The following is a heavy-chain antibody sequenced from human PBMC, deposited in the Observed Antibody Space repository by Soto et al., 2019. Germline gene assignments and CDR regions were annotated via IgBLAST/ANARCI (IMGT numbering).Heavy chain of an antibody. CDR2: IIPIFGPA. CDR1: GGTFSSYA. D-gene: IGHD2-15*01. CDR3: ARDIVVVVAAATHRWFDP. J-gene: IGHJ5*02. V-gene: IGHV1-69*01. Sequence: QVQLVQSGAEVKKPGSSVKVSCKASGGTFSSYAISWVRQAPGQGLEWMGGIIPIFGPATYAQKFQGRVTLTADESTSTAYMELSSLRSEDTAVDYCARDIVVVVAAATHRWFDPWGQGTLGTVAS.